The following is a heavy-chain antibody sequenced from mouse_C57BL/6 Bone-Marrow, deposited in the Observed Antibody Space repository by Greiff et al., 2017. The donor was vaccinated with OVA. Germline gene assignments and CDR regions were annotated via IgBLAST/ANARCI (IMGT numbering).Heavy chain of an antibody. CDR2: INPSSGYT. D-gene: IGHD1-1*01. CDR3: ARSVTTVVATGYFDV. CDR1: GYTFTSYW. V-gene: IGHV1-7*01. Sequence: VQRVESGAELAKPGASVKLSCKASGYTFTSYWMHWVKQRPGQGLEWIGYINPSSGYTKYNQKFKDKATLTADKSSSTAYMQLSSLTYEDSAVYYCARSVTTVVATGYFDVWGTGTTVTVSS. J-gene: IGHJ1*03.